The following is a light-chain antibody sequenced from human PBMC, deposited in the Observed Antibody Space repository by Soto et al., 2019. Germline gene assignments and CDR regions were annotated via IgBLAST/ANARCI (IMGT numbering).Light chain of an antibody. Sequence: QSVLTQPPSASGTPGQRVIISCSGSSSNIGSNIVNWYQQLPGTAPKLLIYSNNQRPSGVPDRFSGSKSGTSASLAISGLQSDDEDDYYCAAWNDGLNAYVFGTGTKVTVL. CDR1: SSNIGSNI. CDR2: SNN. V-gene: IGLV1-44*01. J-gene: IGLJ1*01. CDR3: AAWNDGLNAYV.